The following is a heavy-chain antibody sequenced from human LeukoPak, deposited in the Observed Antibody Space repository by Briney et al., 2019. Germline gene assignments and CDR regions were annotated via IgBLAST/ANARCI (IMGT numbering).Heavy chain of an antibody. V-gene: IGHV4-61*08. Sequence: PSETLSLTCTVSGGSVSSAGFFWSWIRQPQGKGLEYIGYIYYSGSTNYNPSLKGRVTISVDTSKNQFSLKLSSVAAADTAVYYCARNNDGSGYYGYYFDYWGQGTLVTVSS. CDR1: GGSVSSAGFF. CDR2: IYYSGST. J-gene: IGHJ4*02. CDR3: ARNNDGSGYYGYYFDY. D-gene: IGHD3-22*01.